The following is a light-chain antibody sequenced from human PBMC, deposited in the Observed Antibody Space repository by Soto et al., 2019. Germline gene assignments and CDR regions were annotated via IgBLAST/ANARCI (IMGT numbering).Light chain of an antibody. Sequence: QSALTQPACVSGSPGQSIAISCTGTSSDVGGYNYVSWYQQHPGKAPKLIIYDVSNRPSGVSNRFSGSKSGNAASLTISGLQAEDEADYYCSSYTSNCLYVFGTGTKVTVL. CDR2: DVS. CDR3: SSYTSNCLYV. J-gene: IGLJ1*01. V-gene: IGLV2-14*01. CDR1: SSDVGGYNY.